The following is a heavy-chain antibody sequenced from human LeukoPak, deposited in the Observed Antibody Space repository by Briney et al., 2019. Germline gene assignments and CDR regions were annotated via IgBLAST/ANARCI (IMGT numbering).Heavy chain of an antibody. CDR2: IYYSGST. D-gene: IGHD3-9*01. CDR1: GGSISSGGYY. J-gene: IGHJ4*02. CDR3: ASTVRDDILTGYPFGFDY. V-gene: IGHV4-31*03. Sequence: PSETLSLTCTVSGGSISSGGYYWSWIRQHPGKGLEWIGYIYYSGSTYYNPSLKSRVTISVDTSKNQFSLKLSSVTAADTAVYYCASTVRDDILTGYPFGFDYWGQGTLVTVSS.